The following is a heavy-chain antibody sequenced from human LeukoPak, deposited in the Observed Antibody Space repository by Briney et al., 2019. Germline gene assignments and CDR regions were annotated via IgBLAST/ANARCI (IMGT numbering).Heavy chain of an antibody. CDR3: AGVGNGGYGGFDY. J-gene: IGHJ4*02. D-gene: IGHD5-12*01. CDR1: SGSISSGDYY. Sequence: PSDTLSLTCTVSSGSISSGDYYWSWIRQPPGRGLGGIGYISSSGTTYYNPSLRSRITISVDSSKSQFSLNLSSVTASDTAVYYCAGVGNGGYGGFDYWGQGTLVTVSS. CDR2: ISSSGTT. V-gene: IGHV4-30-4*02.